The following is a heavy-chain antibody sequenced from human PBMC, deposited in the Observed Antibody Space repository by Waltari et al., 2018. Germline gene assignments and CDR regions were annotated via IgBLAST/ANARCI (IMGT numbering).Heavy chain of an antibody. J-gene: IGHJ4*02. CDR1: GDSMSTSYW. D-gene: IGHD2-15*01. CDR3: ARDRGRGIYLDT. Sequence: QLQLKLSCPGLVKPSESLCITCAVSGDSMSTSYWWSWVRQSPGKGLEWIGQINRSGRTNYHPTFESRVIVSIDTSNNQFSLKFPSATAADTAVYYCARDRGRGIYLDTWSQGTLVTVSP. CDR2: INRSGRT. V-gene: IGHV4-4*02.